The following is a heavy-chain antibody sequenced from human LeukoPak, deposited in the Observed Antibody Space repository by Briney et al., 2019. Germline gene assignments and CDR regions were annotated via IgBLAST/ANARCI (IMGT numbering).Heavy chain of an antibody. CDR2: IRSKASSYAT. V-gene: IGHV3-73*01. Sequence: PGGSLRLSCAASGFTFSGSAMHWVRQASGKGLEWVGRIRSKASSYATAYAASVKGRFTISRDDSKNTAYLQMKSLKTEDTAVYYCTRSRAYYDDSSGYSVNAFDIWGQGTMVTVSS. CDR3: TRSRAYYDDSSGYSVNAFDI. CDR1: GFTFSGSA. D-gene: IGHD3-22*01. J-gene: IGHJ3*02.